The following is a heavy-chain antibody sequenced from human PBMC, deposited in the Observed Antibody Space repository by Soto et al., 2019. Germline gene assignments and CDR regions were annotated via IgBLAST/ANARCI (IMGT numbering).Heavy chain of an antibody. J-gene: IGHJ4*02. CDR1: GGSISSSSYY. CDR3: ATLGGQD. D-gene: IGHD3-16*01. V-gene: IGHV4-39*02. Sequence: QLQLQESGPGLVKPSETLSLTCTVSGGSISSSSYYWGWIRQPPGKGLEWIGRIYNPSLKSRVTLSVDTSKNQFSLKLSSVTAADTAVYYCATLGGQDWGQGTLVTVSS.